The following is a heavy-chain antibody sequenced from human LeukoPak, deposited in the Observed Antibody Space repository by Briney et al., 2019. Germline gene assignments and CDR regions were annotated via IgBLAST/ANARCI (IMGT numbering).Heavy chain of an antibody. Sequence: GRSLRLSCAASGFTFSSYAMHWVRQAPGKGLEWVAVTSYHGSNKYYADSVKGRFTISRDNSKNTLYLQMNSLRAEDTAVYYCARTSSGTRDAFDIWGQGTMVIVSS. CDR2: TSYHGSNK. V-gene: IGHV3-30*01. J-gene: IGHJ3*02. CDR1: GFTFSSYA. D-gene: IGHD1-1*01. CDR3: ARTSSGTRDAFDI.